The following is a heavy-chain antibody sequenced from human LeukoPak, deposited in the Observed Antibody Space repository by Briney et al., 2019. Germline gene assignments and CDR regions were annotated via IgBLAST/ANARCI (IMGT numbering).Heavy chain of an antibody. CDR1: GFTFSSYW. CDR3: VRDMDV. J-gene: IGHJ6*02. Sequence: PGGSLRLSCVTSGFTFSSYWMTWVRQAPGKGLEWVANINQDGHEKNYVDSVKGRFTISRDNPKNSLYPQMNSLRAEDTAVYFCVRDMDVWAQGTTVTVSS. V-gene: IGHV3-7*05. CDR2: INQDGHEK.